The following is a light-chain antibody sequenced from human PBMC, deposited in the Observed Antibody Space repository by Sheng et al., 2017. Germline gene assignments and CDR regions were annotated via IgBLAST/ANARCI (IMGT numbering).Light chain of an antibody. J-gene: IGLJ3*02. CDR3: ETWDSSLITFM. V-gene: IGLV1-51*02. CDR2: EGD. CDR1: SSNVATNS. Sequence: QSVLTQPPSVSAAPGQRVTISCSGHSSNVATNSLSWYQQVPGTAPKLLIYEGDKRPSGIPDRFSGSKSGTSATLGITGLQTGDEADYYCETWDSSLITFMFGGGTRLTV.